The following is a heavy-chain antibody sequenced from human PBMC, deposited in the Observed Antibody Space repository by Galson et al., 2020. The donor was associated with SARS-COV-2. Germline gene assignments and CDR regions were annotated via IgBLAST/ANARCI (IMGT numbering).Heavy chain of an antibody. D-gene: IGHD5-12*01. CDR1: GYTFIDFY. Sequence: ASVKVSCTASGYTFIDFYIHWVRQSPGQGLEWLGWINPGSGGAYYALDFQGRVTMTRATSITTAYMELTRLNFDDTAVYFCARGGNIVAKPLDNWGQGTLVTVSS. CDR2: INPGSGGA. J-gene: IGHJ4*02. V-gene: IGHV1-2*02. CDR3: ARGGNIVAKPLDN.